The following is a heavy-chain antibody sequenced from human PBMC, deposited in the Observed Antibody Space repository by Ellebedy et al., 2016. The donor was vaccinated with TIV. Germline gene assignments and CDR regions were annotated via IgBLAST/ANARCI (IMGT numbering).Heavy chain of an antibody. J-gene: IGHJ6*02. CDR3: ARYSGSGTYYRNGMDV. D-gene: IGHD3-10*01. CDR1: GYTFIDYG. Sequence: AASVKFSCKSSGYTFIDYGVTWVRQAPGQGLDWMGWVSAYSGNTNYAENLQGRVTITTDTSTDTAYMELRSLRSDDTAVYFCARYSGSGTYYRNGMDVWGQGTTVTVSS. CDR2: VSAYSGNT. V-gene: IGHV1-18*01.